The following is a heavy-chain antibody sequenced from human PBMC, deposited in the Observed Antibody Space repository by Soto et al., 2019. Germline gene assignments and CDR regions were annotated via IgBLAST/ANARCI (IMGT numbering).Heavy chain of an antibody. J-gene: IGHJ5*01. CDR1: GDSISNLDYF. Sequence: SETLSLTCSVSGDSISNLDYFWAWIRQPPGQALEYIGYIYKSATTYYNPSFESRVAISVDTSKSQSSLNVTSVTAADTAVYFCARGRYCLTGRCFPNWFDSWGQGDLVTVSS. D-gene: IGHD7-27*01. V-gene: IGHV4-30-4*01. CDR2: IYKSATT. CDR3: ARGRYCLTGRCFPNWFDS.